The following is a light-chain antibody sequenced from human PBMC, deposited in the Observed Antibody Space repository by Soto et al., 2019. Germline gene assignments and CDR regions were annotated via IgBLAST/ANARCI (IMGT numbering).Light chain of an antibody. J-gene: IGKJ2*01. Sequence: EIVMTQSPATLSVSPGETATLSCRASQSVDSTLAWYQQKPGQAPRLLIYDASTGATGIPARFSGSGSGTEFTLTISRLQSEDFAVYFCQQYHKWPPYTFGQGTKLQIK. CDR3: QQYHKWPPYT. CDR2: DAS. V-gene: IGKV3-15*01. CDR1: QSVDST.